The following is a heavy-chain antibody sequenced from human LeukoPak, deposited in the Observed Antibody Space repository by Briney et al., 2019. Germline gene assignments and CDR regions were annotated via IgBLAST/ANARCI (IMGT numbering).Heavy chain of an antibody. D-gene: IGHD6-13*01. Sequence: GGSLRLSCAASGFTFSSYAMSWARQAPGKGLEWVSAISGSGGSTYYADSVKGRFTISRDNSKNTLYLQMNSLRAEDTAVYYCAKGKGIAAAGTPFDYWGQGTLVTVSS. J-gene: IGHJ4*02. V-gene: IGHV3-23*01. CDR1: GFTFSSYA. CDR3: AKGKGIAAAGTPFDY. CDR2: ISGSGGST.